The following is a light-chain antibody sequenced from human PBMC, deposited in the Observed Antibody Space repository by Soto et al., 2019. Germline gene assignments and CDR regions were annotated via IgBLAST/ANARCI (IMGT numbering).Light chain of an antibody. J-gene: IGKJ3*01. CDR3: QQYGSSLFP. CDR2: GTS. CDR1: QSVSSKY. V-gene: IGKV3-20*01. Sequence: EIVLTQSPGTLSLSPGERATLSCRASQSVSSKYLAWNEQKPGQAPRVLIYGTSIRASGVPERFSGGGSGTDFTLTITRLEPEDFAVYYCQQYGSSLFPFGPGTKVDF.